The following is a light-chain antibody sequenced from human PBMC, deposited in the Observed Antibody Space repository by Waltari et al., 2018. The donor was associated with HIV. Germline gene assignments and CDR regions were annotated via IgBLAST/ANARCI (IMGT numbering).Light chain of an antibody. Sequence: QSALTQPASVSGSPGQSITISCTGTSSAVGAYNYVSWYQHHPGKAPKRSIYEVSNRPSGISTRFAGSKSGNTASLTISGLQAEDEADYYCSSYANANILFGGGTKLTVL. CDR2: EVS. J-gene: IGLJ3*02. V-gene: IGLV2-14*01. CDR3: SSYANANIL. CDR1: SSAVGAYNY.